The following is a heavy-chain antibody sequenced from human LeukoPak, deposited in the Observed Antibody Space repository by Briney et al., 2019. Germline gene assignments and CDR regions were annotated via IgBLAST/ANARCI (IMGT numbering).Heavy chain of an antibody. Sequence: PSETLSLTCAVYGGSFSGYYWSWIRQPPGKGLEGIGEINHSGSTNYNPSLKSRVTISVDTSKNQFSLKLSSVTAADTAVYYCASYPYYYDSSGYQPWGQGTLVTVSS. CDR3: ASYPYYYDSSGYQP. V-gene: IGHV4-34*01. J-gene: IGHJ4*02. CDR2: INHSGST. D-gene: IGHD3-22*01. CDR1: GGSFSGYY.